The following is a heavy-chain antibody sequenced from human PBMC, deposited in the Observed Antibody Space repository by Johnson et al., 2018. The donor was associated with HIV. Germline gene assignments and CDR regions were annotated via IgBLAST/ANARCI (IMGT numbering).Heavy chain of an antibody. CDR1: GFTFSSYG. CDR3: ARESSYAGDAFDI. CDR2: IWYDGSNK. V-gene: IGHV3-33*01. J-gene: IGHJ3*02. Sequence: VQVVESGGGVVQPGRSLRLTCAASGFTFSSYGMHWVRQAPGKGLEWVAVIWYDGSNKFYGASVKGRFTISRDNSKNTLNLQMHRLRAEDTAVYYCARESSYAGDAFDIWCQGTMVTVSS. D-gene: IGHD6-13*01.